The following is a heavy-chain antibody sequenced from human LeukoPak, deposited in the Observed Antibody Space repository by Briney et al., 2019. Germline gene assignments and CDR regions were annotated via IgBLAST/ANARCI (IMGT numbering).Heavy chain of an antibody. CDR1: GGTFSSYA. V-gene: IGHV1-69*05. CDR2: IIPIFGTA. D-gene: IGHD3-9*01. CDR3: ATYLRYFDWLPGSY. J-gene: IGHJ4*02. Sequence: SVKVSCKASGGTFSSYAISWVRQAPGQGLEWMGGIIPIFGTANYAQKFQGRVTITTDESTSTAYMELSSLRSEDTAVYYCATYLRYFDWLPGSYWGQGTLVTVSS.